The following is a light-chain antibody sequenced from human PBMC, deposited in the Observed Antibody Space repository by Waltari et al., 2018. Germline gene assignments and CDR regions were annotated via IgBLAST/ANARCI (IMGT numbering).Light chain of an antibody. CDR1: TSAGGNYDL. CDR3: CSYAGRGTYV. J-gene: IGLJ1*01. V-gene: IGLV2-23*02. Sequence: QSALTQPASVSGTPGQSITISCTGTTSAGGNYDLVSWYQQNPGKAPKLLICEVIKRPSGVASRFSGSKSGNTASLTISGLQGEDEADYYCCSYAGRGTYVFGSGTKVTVL. CDR2: EVI.